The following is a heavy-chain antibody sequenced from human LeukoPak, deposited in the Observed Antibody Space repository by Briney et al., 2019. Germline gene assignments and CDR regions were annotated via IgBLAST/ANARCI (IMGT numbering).Heavy chain of an antibody. J-gene: IGHJ4*02. CDR3: ARVDSSGWIRLRYFDY. V-gene: IGHV1-2*02. D-gene: IGHD6-19*01. CDR2: INPNSGGT. Sequence: GASVKVSCKASGYTFTGYYMHWVRQAPGQGLEWMGWINPNSGGTNYAQKFQGRVTMTRDTSISTAYMELSRLRSDDTAVYYCARVDSSGWIRLRYFDYWGQGTLVTVSS. CDR1: GYTFTGYY.